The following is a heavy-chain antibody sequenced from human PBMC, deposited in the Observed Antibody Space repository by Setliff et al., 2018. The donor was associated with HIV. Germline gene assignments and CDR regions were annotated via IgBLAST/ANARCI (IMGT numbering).Heavy chain of an antibody. J-gene: IGHJ4*02. V-gene: IGHV4-34*01. CDR3: ARGGGFWSGQLDF. D-gene: IGHD3-3*01. CDR2: INHSGIS. CDR1: GGSFSGHY. Sequence: KPSETLALTCAVYGGSFSGHYWSWIRQPPGKGLEWLGEINHSGISNFNPSLKSRVTIPIDTPRNQFSLKLSSVTAADTAVYYCARGGGFWSGQLDFWGQGTLVTVSS.